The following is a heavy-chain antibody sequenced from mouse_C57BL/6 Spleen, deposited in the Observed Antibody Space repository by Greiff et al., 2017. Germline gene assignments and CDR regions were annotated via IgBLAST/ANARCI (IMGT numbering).Heavy chain of an antibody. V-gene: IGHV2-9*01. Sequence: VQRVESGPGLVAPSQSLSITCTVSGFSLTSYGVDWVRQPPGKGLEWLGVIWGGGSTNYNSALMSRLSISKDNSKSQVFLKMNSLQTDDTAMYYCAKRYGSSHEGYWYFDVWGTGTTVTVSS. CDR3: AKRYGSSHEGYWYFDV. J-gene: IGHJ1*03. CDR2: IWGGGST. D-gene: IGHD1-1*01. CDR1: GFSLTSYG.